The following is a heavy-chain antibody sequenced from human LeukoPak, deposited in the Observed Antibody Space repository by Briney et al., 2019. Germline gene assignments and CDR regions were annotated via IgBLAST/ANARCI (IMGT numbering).Heavy chain of an antibody. J-gene: IGHJ4*02. CDR2: IYHSGSA. D-gene: IGHD5-18*01. CDR3: ARHTYGYDLYFFDY. V-gene: IGHV4-38-2*02. Sequence: SETLSLTCSVSGYSISTNYYWGWIRQPPGKGLEWIGSIYHSGSAYYNPSLTSRVTISIDTSKNQMSLRVNSVTAADTAVYYCARHTYGYDLYFFDYWGQGTLVTVSS. CDR1: GYSISTNYY.